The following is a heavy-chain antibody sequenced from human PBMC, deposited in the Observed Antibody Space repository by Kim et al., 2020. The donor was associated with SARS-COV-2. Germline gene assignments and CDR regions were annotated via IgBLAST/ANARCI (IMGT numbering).Heavy chain of an antibody. CDR3: ATLDSSGYYKEYYFDY. CDR2: FDPEDGET. Sequence: ASVKVSCKVSGYTLTELSMHWVRQAPGKGLEWMGGFDPEDGETIYAQKFQGRVTMTEDTSTDTAYMVLSSLRSEDTAMYYCATLDSSGYYKEYYFDYWGQGTVVPVSS. CDR1: GYTLTELS. V-gene: IGHV1-24*01. J-gene: IGHJ4*02. D-gene: IGHD3-22*01.